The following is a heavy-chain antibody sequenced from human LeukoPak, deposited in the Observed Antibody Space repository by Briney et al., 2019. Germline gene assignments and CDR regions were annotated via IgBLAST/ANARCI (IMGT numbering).Heavy chain of an antibody. D-gene: IGHD5-12*01. CDR3: ARAGYGGYGNGD. Sequence: GASVKVSCKASGYTFTSYAMHWVRQAPGQRLEWMGWINAGNGNTKYSQEFQGRVTITRDTSASTAYMELRSLRSDDTAVYYCARAGYGGYGNGDWGQGTLVTVSS. CDR1: GYTFTSYA. V-gene: IGHV1-3*01. J-gene: IGHJ4*02. CDR2: INAGNGNT.